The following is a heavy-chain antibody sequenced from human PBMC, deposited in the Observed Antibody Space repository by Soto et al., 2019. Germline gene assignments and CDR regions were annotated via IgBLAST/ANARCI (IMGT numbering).Heavy chain of an antibody. CDR1: GGSISSGGYY. Sequence: SETLSLTCTVSGGSISSGGYYWSWIRQHPGKGLEWIGYIYYSGCTFYSPSHNRRVHSSVDPSTTQFSLKLSSVTAADTAVYYCARVAITFGGVIVNQMDYWGQGTLVTVSS. J-gene: IGHJ4*02. V-gene: IGHV4-31*03. CDR2: IYYSGCT. CDR3: ARVAITFGGVIVNQMDY. D-gene: IGHD3-16*02.